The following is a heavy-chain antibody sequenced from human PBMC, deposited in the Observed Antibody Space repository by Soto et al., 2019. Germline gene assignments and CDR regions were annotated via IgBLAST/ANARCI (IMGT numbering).Heavy chain of an antibody. CDR3: ARAGTYYYGFYV. J-gene: IGHJ6*04. Sequence: PSETLSLTCTVSGDSISNSDYYWNWIRQSPGKGLEWIASIDYSGSTYYNPSLKSRVVISADTSKNLFSLKLRSVTAADTALYFCARAGTYYYGFYVWGKGTTVTVSS. V-gene: IGHV4-30-4*01. CDR1: GDSISNSDYY. CDR2: IDYSGST.